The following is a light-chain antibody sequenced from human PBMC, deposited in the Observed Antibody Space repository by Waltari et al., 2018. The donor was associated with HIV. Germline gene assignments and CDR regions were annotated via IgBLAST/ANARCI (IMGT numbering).Light chain of an antibody. Sequence: QSVLTQPPSVSGAPGPRVIISCIGSSSTIAAREDLPWYQQLPGAVPKVLIYGNTNRPSGVPDRFSGSKSGASASLAIAGLQTDDEADYYCQSYDNSLNAVVFGGGTRLTVL. CDR2: GNT. V-gene: IGLV1-40*01. J-gene: IGLJ2*01. CDR1: SSTIAARED. CDR3: QSYDNSLNAVV.